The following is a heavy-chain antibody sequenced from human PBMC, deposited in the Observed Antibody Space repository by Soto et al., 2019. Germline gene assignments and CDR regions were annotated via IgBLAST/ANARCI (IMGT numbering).Heavy chain of an antibody. CDR1: GFTFGDYA. J-gene: IGHJ6*02. Sequence: SGGSLRLSCTASGFTFGDYAMSWFRQAPGKGLEWVGFIRSKAYGGTTEYAASVKGRFTISRDDSKSIAYLQMNSLKTEDTAVYYCTRAAYSSSWYPYYYYGMDVWGQGTTVTVSS. D-gene: IGHD6-13*01. CDR3: TRAAYSSSWYPYYYYGMDV. V-gene: IGHV3-49*03. CDR2: IRSKAYGGTT.